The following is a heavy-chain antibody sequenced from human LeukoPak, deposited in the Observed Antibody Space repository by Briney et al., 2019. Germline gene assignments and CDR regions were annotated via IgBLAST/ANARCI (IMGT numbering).Heavy chain of an antibody. J-gene: IGHJ3*01. CDR2: IKKDGSVK. CDR3: VSLRVSTVRDSFDL. V-gene: IGHV3-7*01. D-gene: IGHD3-10*01. CDR1: GFAFYIYW. Sequence: GGSLRLSCAASGFAFYIYWMTWVRQAPGKGLEWVSNIKKDGSVKQYVDAARGRFTVSRDTDKNSLYLQMSSLRADDTAVYYCVSLRVSTVRDSFDLWGQGTMVTVSS.